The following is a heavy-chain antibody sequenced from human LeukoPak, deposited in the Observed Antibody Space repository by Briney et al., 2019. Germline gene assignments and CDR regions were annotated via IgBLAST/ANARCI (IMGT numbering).Heavy chain of an antibody. J-gene: IGHJ4*02. Sequence: ASVKVSCKASGYTFTSYGVTWVRQAPGQGLEWMGWISAYNGNTNYAQKLQGRVTMTTDTSTSTAYMELRSLRSDDTAVYYCARRRWLQHFDYWGQGTLVTVSS. CDR2: ISAYNGNT. V-gene: IGHV1-18*01. CDR3: ARRRWLQHFDY. CDR1: GYTFTSYG. D-gene: IGHD5-24*01.